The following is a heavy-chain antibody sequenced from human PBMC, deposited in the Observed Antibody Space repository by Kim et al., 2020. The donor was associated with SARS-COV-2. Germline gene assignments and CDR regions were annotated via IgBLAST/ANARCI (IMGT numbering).Heavy chain of an antibody. CDR3: GRGRGSGWYVDY. Sequence: GGSLRLSCAASGFTFSGYHMHWVRQAPGKGPEWVAIIWSAATNKYYADSVKGRFTISRDNSKNTLSLQMDSLRAEDTAVYYCGRGRGSGWYVDYWGPGTLVTVSS. D-gene: IGHD6-19*01. CDR1: GFTFSGYH. J-gene: IGHJ4*02. V-gene: IGHV3-33*01. CDR2: IWSAATNK.